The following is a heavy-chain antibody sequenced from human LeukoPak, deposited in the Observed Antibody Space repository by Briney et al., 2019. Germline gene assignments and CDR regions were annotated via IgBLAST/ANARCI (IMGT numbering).Heavy chain of an antibody. CDR2: ISVSSSDI. Sequence: GGSLRLSCAASGFTFNAYNMNWVRQAPGKGLEWVSSISVSSSDIYCADSVKDRFTISRDNAKNSLYLQMKSLRAEDTAVYYCATRLSRGYFNYWGQGTLVTVSS. V-gene: IGHV3-21*01. CDR3: ATRLSRGYFNY. CDR1: GFTFNAYN. J-gene: IGHJ4*02.